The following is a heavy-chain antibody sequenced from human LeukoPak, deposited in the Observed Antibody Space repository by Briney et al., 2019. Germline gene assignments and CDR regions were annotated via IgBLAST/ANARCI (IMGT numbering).Heavy chain of an antibody. CDR1: GGTFSSYA. V-gene: IGHV1-69*05. Sequence: PVKVSCKASGGTFSSYAISRVRQAPGQGLEWMGGIIPIFGTANYAQKFQGRVTITTDESTSTAYMELSSLRSEDTAVYYCATVPRSRITNSYYYYMDVWGKGTTVTVSS. J-gene: IGHJ6*03. CDR3: ATVPRSRITNSYYYYMDV. CDR2: IIPIFGTA. D-gene: IGHD1-14*01.